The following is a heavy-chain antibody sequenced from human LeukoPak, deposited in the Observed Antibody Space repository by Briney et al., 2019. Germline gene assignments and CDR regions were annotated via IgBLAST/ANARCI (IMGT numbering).Heavy chain of an antibody. D-gene: IGHD3-3*01. Sequence: GGSLRLSCAASGFTFSSYAMFWVRQAPGKGLEWVSGMSGGGDITYYADSVEGRFTISRDNSKNTLYLQMNSLRAEDTAVYYCAKEDFGGGAFDISGQGTMVTVSS. CDR3: AKEDFGGGAFDI. V-gene: IGHV3-23*01. J-gene: IGHJ3*02. CDR1: GFTFSSYA. CDR2: MSGGGDIT.